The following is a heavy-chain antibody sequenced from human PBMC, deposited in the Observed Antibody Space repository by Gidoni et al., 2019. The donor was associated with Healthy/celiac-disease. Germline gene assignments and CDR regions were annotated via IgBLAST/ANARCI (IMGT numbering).Heavy chain of an antibody. CDR1: GFTFSSYP. Sequence: EVQLLEAGGGLVQPGGSLIPSWSASGFTFSSYPMRWVRQAPGNGRRWVSAISGSGVITYYADAVKGRFTISRDNSKNTLYLQMNSLRAEDTAVYYCAKKDGIVTAADYFQHWGQGTLVTVSS. CDR2: ISGSGVIT. V-gene: IGHV3-23*01. J-gene: IGHJ1*01. CDR3: AKKDGIVTAADYFQH. D-gene: IGHD1-26*01.